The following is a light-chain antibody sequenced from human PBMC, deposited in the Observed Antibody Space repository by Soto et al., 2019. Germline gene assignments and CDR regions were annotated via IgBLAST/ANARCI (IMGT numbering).Light chain of an antibody. V-gene: IGLV2-23*01. CDR2: EGS. CDR3: CSYAGSATVV. J-gene: IGLJ2*01. CDR1: SSDIRSYNL. Sequence: QSVLTQPASVSGSPGQSITISCTGTSSDIRSYNLVSWYQQHPGKAPKLMIYEGSKRPSGVSNRFSGSKSANTASLTISGLQAEDEADYYCCSYAGSATVVFGGGTKLTVL.